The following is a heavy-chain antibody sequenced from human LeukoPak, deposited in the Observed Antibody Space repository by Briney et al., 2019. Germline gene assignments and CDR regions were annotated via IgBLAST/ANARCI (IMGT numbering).Heavy chain of an antibody. CDR1: GYTFTSYA. J-gene: IGHJ4*02. CDR2: INAGNGNT. CDR3: ARIASIAVAELDY. V-gene: IGHV1-3*01. D-gene: IGHD6-19*01. Sequence: ASVKVSCKASGYTFTSYAMHWVRQAPGQRLEWMGWINAGNGNTKYSQEFQGRVTITRDTSASTAYMELSSLRSDDTAVYYCARIASIAVAELDYWGQGTLVTVSS.